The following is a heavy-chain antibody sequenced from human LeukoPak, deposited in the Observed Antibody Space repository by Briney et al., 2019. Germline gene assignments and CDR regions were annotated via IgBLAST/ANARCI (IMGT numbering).Heavy chain of an antibody. D-gene: IGHD3-9*01. CDR1: GFIFSSYA. J-gene: IGHJ4*02. Sequence: GGSLRLSCAASGFIFSSYAMNWVRQAPGKGLEWVALISYDASHVYYADSVRGRFTISRDNSKNTVYLQMNSLRPEDTAVYYCARVFVLRYFDWLSLGLGYWGQGTLVTVSS. CDR2: ISYDASHV. CDR3: ARVFVLRYFDWLSLGLGY. V-gene: IGHV3-30-3*01.